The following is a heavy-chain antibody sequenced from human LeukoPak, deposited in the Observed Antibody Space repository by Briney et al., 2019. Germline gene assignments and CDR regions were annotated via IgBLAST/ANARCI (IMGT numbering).Heavy chain of an antibody. CDR2: ISWDGTT. CDR1: GFIFEDYS. J-gene: IGHJ4*02. D-gene: IGHD3-22*01. V-gene: IGHV3-43*01. Sequence: SGGSLRLSCAASGFIFEDYSMHWVRQAPGKPLECVSLISWDGTTYYADSVKGRFTISRDNSKDSLSLQMDTLRSEDTAFYYCVKDLSYESSGSFFDFWGQGTLVTVS. CDR3: VKDLSYESSGSFFDF.